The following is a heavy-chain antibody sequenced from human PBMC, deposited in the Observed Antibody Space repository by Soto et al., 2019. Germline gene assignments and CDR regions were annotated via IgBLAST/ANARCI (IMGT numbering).Heavy chain of an antibody. CDR2: ISYDGSNK. Sequence: QVQLVESGGGVVQPGRSLRLSCAASGFTFSSYGMHWVRQAPGKGLEWVAVISYDGSNKYYADSVKGRFTISRDNSKNTLYLQMNSLRAEDTAVYYCAQGQLVPNTYYYGMDVWGQGTTVTVSS. CDR1: GFTFSSYG. CDR3: AQGQLVPNTYYYGMDV. V-gene: IGHV3-30*03. D-gene: IGHD6-6*01. J-gene: IGHJ6*02.